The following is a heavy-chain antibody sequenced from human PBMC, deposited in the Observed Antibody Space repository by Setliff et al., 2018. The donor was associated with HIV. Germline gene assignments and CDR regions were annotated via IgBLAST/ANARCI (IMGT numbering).Heavy chain of an antibody. CDR3: AKDRLNYYDSSGYPEYFQH. CDR2: IWYDGSNK. CDR1: EFTFSSYG. Sequence: PGGSLRLSCAASEFTFSSYGLHWVRQAPGKGLEWVALIWYDGSNKYYADSVKGRFTISRDNSKNTLYLQMNSLRAEDTAVYYCAKDRLNYYDSSGYPEYFQHWGQGTLVTVSS. D-gene: IGHD3-22*01. V-gene: IGHV3-30*02. J-gene: IGHJ1*01.